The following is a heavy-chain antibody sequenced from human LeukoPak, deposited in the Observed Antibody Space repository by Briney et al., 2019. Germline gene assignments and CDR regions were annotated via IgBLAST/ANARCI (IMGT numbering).Heavy chain of an antibody. D-gene: IGHD1-14*01. CDR1: GFTFGSYW. Sequence: GGSLRLSCAASGFTFGSYWMSWVRQAPGKRLEWVATIKEDGSDKYYVDSVKGRFTISRDNVKNSVYLQMNSLRAEDTAVYYCAREKNLGTWGQGTLVTVSS. CDR2: IKEDGSDK. J-gene: IGHJ4*02. V-gene: IGHV3-7*05. CDR3: AREKNLGT.